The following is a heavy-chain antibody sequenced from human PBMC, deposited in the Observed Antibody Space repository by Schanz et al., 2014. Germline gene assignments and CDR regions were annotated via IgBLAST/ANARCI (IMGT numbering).Heavy chain of an antibody. Sequence: QVQLQEAGPGLVKPAETLSLTCTVSGGSISSDSIYSDYWSWIRQPPGKGLEWIGYIHKSGNTNYTPPPTRRLPMSLDTPKTQFSLNLSSVTAADTAVYYCARRLRGFDYWGQGTLVTVSS. CDR1: GGSISSDSIYSDY. V-gene: IGHV4-4*08. CDR3: ARRLRGFDY. J-gene: IGHJ4*02. CDR2: IHKSGNT. D-gene: IGHD4-17*01.